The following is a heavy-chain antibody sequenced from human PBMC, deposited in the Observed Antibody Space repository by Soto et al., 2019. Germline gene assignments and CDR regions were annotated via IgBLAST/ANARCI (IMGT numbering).Heavy chain of an antibody. CDR3: AKERGGYYLGIAPFDP. Sequence: GGSLRLSCATSGFTFSSYAMTWVRQAPGKGLEWVSAISGSGGGTHYADSVKGRFTIPRDNSKNTLYLQMNSLRVEDTAVYYCAKERGGYYLGIAPFDPWGQGTLVTVSS. V-gene: IGHV3-23*01. CDR1: GFTFSSYA. J-gene: IGHJ5*02. D-gene: IGHD1-26*01. CDR2: ISGSGGGT.